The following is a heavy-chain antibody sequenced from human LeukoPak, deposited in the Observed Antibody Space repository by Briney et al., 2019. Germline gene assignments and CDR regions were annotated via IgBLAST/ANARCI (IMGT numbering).Heavy chain of an antibody. Sequence: GGSLRLSCAASGFTFSSYSMNWVRQAPGKGLEWVSYISSSSSTIYYADSVKGRFTISRDNARNSLYLQMNSLRAEATAVYYCARVSIAAAGTALQHPYFDYWGQGTLVTVSS. CDR1: GFTFSSYS. J-gene: IGHJ4*02. CDR2: ISSSSSTI. CDR3: ARVSIAAAGTALQHPYFDY. D-gene: IGHD6-13*01. V-gene: IGHV3-48*01.